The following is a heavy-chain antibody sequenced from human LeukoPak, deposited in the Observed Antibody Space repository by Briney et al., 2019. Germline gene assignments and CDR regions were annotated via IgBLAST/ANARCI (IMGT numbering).Heavy chain of an antibody. J-gene: IGHJ4*02. V-gene: IGHV5-51*01. CDR2: IYPGDSDT. CDR3: ARPRAAVGATIDY. D-gene: IGHD1-26*01. Sequence: GESLKISCKGSGYSFTSFWIGWVRQMPGKGLEWMGTIYPGDSDTRYSPSFQGQVTISVDKSISTAYLQWNSLKASDTAIYYCARPRAAVGATIDYWGQGTLVTVSS. CDR1: GYSFTSFW.